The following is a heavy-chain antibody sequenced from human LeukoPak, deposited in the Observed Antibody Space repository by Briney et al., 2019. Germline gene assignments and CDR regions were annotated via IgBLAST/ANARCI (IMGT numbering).Heavy chain of an antibody. CDR3: ARPLSGYDIPPYMDV. Sequence: SETLSLTCTVSGGSISSYYWSWIRQPPGKGLEWIGYIYYSGSTNYNPSLKSRVTISVDTSKNQFSLKLSSVTAADTAVYYCARPLSGYDIPPYMDVWGKGTTVTISS. D-gene: IGHD5-12*01. J-gene: IGHJ6*03. V-gene: IGHV4-59*12. CDR1: GGSISSYY. CDR2: IYYSGST.